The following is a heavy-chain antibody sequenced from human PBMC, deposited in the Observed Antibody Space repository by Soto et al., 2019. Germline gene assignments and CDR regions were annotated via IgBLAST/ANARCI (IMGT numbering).Heavy chain of an antibody. Sequence: QIQLVESGGDVVQPGKSLRLSCAASGFNFGFFGMHWVRQAPGKGLEWVAFISGDGINTQYADSVRGRFTLSRDYSRNTMYLQMDSLRNEDTALYYWARGNLSFDFDSWGLGTLVTVSS. J-gene: IGHJ4*02. CDR2: ISGDGINT. CDR3: ARGNLSFDFDS. V-gene: IGHV3-30*03. CDR1: GFNFGFFG. D-gene: IGHD1-26*01.